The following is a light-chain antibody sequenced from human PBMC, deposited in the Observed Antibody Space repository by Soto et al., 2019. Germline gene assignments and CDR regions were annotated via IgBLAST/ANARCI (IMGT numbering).Light chain of an antibody. V-gene: IGLV1-44*01. Sequence: QSVLTQPPSVSGTPGLRVTISCSGCSTNIGRDTVNWYQQLPGTAPKLLMFNDDHRPSGVPDRFSGSRSGTYASLAISCLQSDDEADYFCSTWDDSLNGWVFGGGTKLTVL. J-gene: IGLJ3*02. CDR2: NDD. CDR1: STNIGRDT. CDR3: STWDDSLNGWV.